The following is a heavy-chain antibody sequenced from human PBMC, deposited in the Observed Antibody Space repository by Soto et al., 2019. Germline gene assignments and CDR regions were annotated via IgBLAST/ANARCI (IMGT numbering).Heavy chain of an antibody. D-gene: IGHD3-3*02. CDR1: GGSISSSSYY. CDR2: SYYSGST. CDR3: ASPKIAFYNWFDP. Sequence: QLQLQESGPGLVKPSETLSLTCTVSGGSISSSSYYWGWIRQPPGKGLEWIGSSYYSGSTYYNPSLKSRVTISVATSKNQFSLKLSSVTAADTAVYYCASPKIAFYNWFDPWGQGTLVTVSS. V-gene: IGHV4-39*01. J-gene: IGHJ5*02.